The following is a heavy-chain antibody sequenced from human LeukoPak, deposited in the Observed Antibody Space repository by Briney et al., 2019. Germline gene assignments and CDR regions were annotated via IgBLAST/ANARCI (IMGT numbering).Heavy chain of an antibody. CDR1: GHTFTDYY. V-gene: IGHV1-2*02. Sequence: ASVNVSCKASGHTFTDYYIHWVRQAPGQGLEWMGWINPNSGTTNYAQKFQGRVTMTRDTSINTAYMDLNRLRSDDTAVYYCARSNEGPYYFDFWGQETLVTVSS. CDR3: ARSNEGPYYFDF. J-gene: IGHJ4*02. CDR2: INPNSGTT.